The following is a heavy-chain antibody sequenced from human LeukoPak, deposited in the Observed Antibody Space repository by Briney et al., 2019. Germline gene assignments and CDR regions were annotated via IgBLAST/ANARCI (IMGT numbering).Heavy chain of an antibody. J-gene: IGHJ4*02. CDR1: GGTFSSYA. CDR3: ATCARNFYCYRFDY. Sequence: SVKASCKASGGTFSSYAIGWVRQAPGQGLEWMGGIIPIFGTANYAQKFQGRVTITADESTSTAYMELSSQRSEDTAVYYCATCARNFYCYRFDYWGQGTLVTVSS. D-gene: IGHD2-2*02. CDR2: IIPIFGTA. V-gene: IGHV1-69*13.